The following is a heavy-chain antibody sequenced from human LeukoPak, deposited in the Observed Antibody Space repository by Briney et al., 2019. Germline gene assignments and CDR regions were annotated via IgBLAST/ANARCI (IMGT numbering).Heavy chain of an antibody. V-gene: IGHV3-66*01. J-gene: IGHJ4*02. CDR2: IYSGGST. Sequence: GGSLRLSCAASGFTVSSNYMSWVRQAPGKGLEWVSVIYSGGSTYYADSVKGRFTISRDNSKNTLYLQMNSLRAEDTAVYYCARDFSDYYDSSGYYKWGQGTLVTVSS. D-gene: IGHD3-22*01. CDR1: GFTVSSNY. CDR3: ARDFSDYYDSSGYYK.